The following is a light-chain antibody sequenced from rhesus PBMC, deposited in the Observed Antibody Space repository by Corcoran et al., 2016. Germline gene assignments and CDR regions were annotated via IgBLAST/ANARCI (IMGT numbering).Light chain of an antibody. Sequence: DIQMSQSPSSLSASVGDRVTITCRASQGISSYLNWYQQKPGKALKLLIYYANSLASGVPSRFSGSGAGTEFTLTISSLQPEEFATYYCQQGNSNPLTFGGGTKVELK. CDR1: QGISSY. CDR3: QQGNSNPLT. V-gene: IGKV1-32*02. J-gene: IGKJ4*01. CDR2: YAN.